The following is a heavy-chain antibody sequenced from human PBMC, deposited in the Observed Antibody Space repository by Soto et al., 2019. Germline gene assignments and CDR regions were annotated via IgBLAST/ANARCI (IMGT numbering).Heavy chain of an antibody. J-gene: IGHJ4*02. V-gene: IGHV3-15*07. Sequence: GGSLRLSCAASGFTFSNAWMTWVRQAPGKGLEWVGRIKRKSDGETTDYAAPVKGRFSISRDDSKTTLYLQMDSLKTEDTAVYYCTTFTSWSSLLRYWGQGTLVTVSS. CDR1: GFTFSNAW. CDR3: TTFTSWSSLLRY. CDR2: IKRKSDGETT. D-gene: IGHD3-10*01.